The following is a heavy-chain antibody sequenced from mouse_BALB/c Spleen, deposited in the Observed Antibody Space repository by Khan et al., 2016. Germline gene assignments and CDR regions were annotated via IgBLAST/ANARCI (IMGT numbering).Heavy chain of an antibody. CDR1: GYSITSDYA. CDR2: ISYSGST. Sequence: QLEESGPGLVKPSQSLSLTCTVTGYSITSDYAWNWIRQFPGNKLEWMGYISYSGSTSYNPSLKSRISITRDTSKNQFFLQLNSVTTEDTATYYCARGGYYDYFDYWGQGTTLTVSS. V-gene: IGHV3-2*02. D-gene: IGHD2-3*01. J-gene: IGHJ2*01. CDR3: ARGGYYDYFDY.